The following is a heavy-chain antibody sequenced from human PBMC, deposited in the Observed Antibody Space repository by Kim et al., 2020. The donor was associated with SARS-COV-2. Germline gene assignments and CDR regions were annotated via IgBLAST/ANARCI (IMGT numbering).Heavy chain of an antibody. Sequence: GGSLRLSCAASGFTFSSYGMHWVRQAPGKGLEWVAVISYDGSNKYYADSVKGRFTISRDNSKNTLYLQMNSLRAEDTAVYYCAKENYDFIDYWGQGTLVTVSS. D-gene: IGHD3-3*01. J-gene: IGHJ4*02. CDR3: AKENYDFIDY. V-gene: IGHV3-30*18. CDR1: GFTFSSYG. CDR2: ISYDGSNK.